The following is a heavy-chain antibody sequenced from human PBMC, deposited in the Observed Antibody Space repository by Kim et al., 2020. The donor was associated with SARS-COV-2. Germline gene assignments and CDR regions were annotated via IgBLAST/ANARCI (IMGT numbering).Heavy chain of an antibody. CDR2: IYNSGST. CDR1: GGSFNTYY. V-gene: IGHV4-59*08. J-gene: IGHJ4*02. D-gene: IGHD7-27*01. Sequence: SETLSLTCTVSGGSFNTYYWSWIRQPPSKGLEWIGYIYNSGSTDYNPSLKSRVTISADTSKKQLSLKLSSVTAADTAVYYCARRDSTNWYFDYWGLGTLVTVSS. CDR3: ARRDSTNWYFDY.